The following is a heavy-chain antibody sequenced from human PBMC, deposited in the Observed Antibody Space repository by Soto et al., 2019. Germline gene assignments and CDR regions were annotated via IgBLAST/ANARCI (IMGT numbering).Heavy chain of an antibody. CDR2: ISGSGGST. D-gene: IGHD2-2*01. CDR1: GFTFSSYA. Sequence: PWGSLRLSCAASGFTFSSYAMSLVRQAPGKGLEWVSAISGSGGSTYYADSVKGRFTISRDNSKNTLYLQMNSLRAEDTAVYYCAKDRFRNQLDYYFDYWGQGTLVTVSS. J-gene: IGHJ4*02. V-gene: IGHV3-23*01. CDR3: AKDRFRNQLDYYFDY.